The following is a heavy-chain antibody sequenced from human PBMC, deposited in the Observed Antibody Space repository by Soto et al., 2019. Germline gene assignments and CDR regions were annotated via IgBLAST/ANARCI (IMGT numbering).Heavy chain of an antibody. CDR3: AKDPDSDFVEYFQQ. Sequence: PGGSLRLSCAASGFTFSSYAMSWVRQAPGKGLEWGSAISGSGGSTYYADSVKGRFTISRDNSKNTLYLQMNSLRAEDTAVYYCAKDPDSDFVEYFQQWGQGTLVTVSS. D-gene: IGHD1-26*01. J-gene: IGHJ1*01. V-gene: IGHV3-23*01. CDR1: GFTFSSYA. CDR2: ISGSGGST.